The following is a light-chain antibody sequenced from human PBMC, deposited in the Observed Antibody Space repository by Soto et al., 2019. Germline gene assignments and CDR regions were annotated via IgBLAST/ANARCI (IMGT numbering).Light chain of an antibody. J-gene: IGKJ5*01. CDR1: QSVRTY. CDR2: DAS. CDR3: QQRNTWPPIT. Sequence: EIVLTQSPVTLSLSPGERATLSCRASQSVRTYLAWYQVKPGQAPRLLIYDASSRASGVPARFSGSGPGTDFTPTISSLEPEDFALYYCQQRNTWPPITFGQGTRLEIK. V-gene: IGKV3D-11*02.